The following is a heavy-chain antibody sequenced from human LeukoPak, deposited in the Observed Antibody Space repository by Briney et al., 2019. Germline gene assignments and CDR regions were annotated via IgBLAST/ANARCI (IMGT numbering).Heavy chain of an antibody. D-gene: IGHD2-15*01. J-gene: IGHJ4*02. Sequence: SETLSLTCTVSGVSISSSNSYWGWIRQPPGKGLEWIGSIYYSGNTYYNASLKSQVSISIDTSKNQFSLKLSSVTAADTAVYYCARKNVVVGAATLLNYFEYWGQGTLGNGFS. CDR1: GVSISSSNSY. V-gene: IGHV4-39*01. CDR3: ARKNVVVGAATLLNYFEY. CDR2: IYYSGNT.